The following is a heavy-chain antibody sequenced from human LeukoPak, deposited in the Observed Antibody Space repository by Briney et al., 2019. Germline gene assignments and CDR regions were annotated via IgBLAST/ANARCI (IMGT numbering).Heavy chain of an antibody. J-gene: IGHJ4*02. CDR1: GGSISSYY. D-gene: IGHD3-10*01. CDR2: FYYSGST. CDR3: GSTNYNPSLKSRVTISVDTSKNQFSLKLSSVTAADTAVYYCARHVSYVWGSYRYMGFDY. Sequence: SETLSLTCTVCGGSISSYYWSWIRQPPGKGLEWIGYFYYSGSTNYNPSLKSRVTISLDTPKKQFSLKNSSVTAGDPACYYSGSTNYNPSLKSRVTISVDTSKNQFSLKLSSVTAADTAVYYCARHVSYVWGSYRYMGFDYWGQGTLVTVSS. V-gene: IGHV4-59*08.